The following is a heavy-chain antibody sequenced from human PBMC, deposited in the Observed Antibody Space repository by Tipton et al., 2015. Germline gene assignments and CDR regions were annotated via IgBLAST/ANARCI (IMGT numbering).Heavy chain of an antibody. J-gene: IGHJ4*02. CDR2: ISSNGYNT. CDR1: GFTLNRYA. CDR3: AILPPGY. Sequence: SLRLSCSAAGFTLNRYAMNWVRQAPGKGLEYVSAISSNGYNTYYADSVKGRFTISRDNDKNTLYLQMNSLRVEDTGVYYCAILPPGYWGQGTLVTVSS. V-gene: IGHV3-64*04.